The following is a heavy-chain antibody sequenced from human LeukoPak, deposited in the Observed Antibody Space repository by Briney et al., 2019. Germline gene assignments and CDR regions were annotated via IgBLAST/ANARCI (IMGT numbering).Heavy chain of an antibody. CDR2: ISDSGGST. V-gene: IGHV3-23*01. Sequence: GGSLRLSCAVSGLTLSNYGMSWVREARGKGLECVAGISDSGGSTKYADSVKGRFTISRDNPKNTLYLQMNSLRAEDTAVYFCAKRGVVIRVILVGFHKEAYYFDSWGQGALVTVSS. J-gene: IGHJ4*02. D-gene: IGHD3-22*01. CDR3: AKRGVVIRVILVGFHKEAYYFDS. CDR1: GLTLSNYG.